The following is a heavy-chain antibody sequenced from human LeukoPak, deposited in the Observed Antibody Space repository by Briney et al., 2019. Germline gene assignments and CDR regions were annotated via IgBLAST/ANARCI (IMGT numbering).Heavy chain of an antibody. D-gene: IGHD1-26*01. V-gene: IGHV3-66*01. Sequence: GGSLRLSCAVSGFTVSSNFMSWVRQAPGKGPEWLSVIYTSGITYYADSVRGRFTISRDNSKNTLYLQMDSLTAEDTAVYYCAREDAGGTYSFDYWGQGTLVTVSS. CDR2: IYTSGIT. CDR1: GFTVSSNF. J-gene: IGHJ4*02. CDR3: AREDAGGTYSFDY.